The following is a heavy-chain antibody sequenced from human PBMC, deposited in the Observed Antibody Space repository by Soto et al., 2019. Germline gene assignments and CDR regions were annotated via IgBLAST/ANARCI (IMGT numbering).Heavy chain of an antibody. CDR3: ARDLDYYDSSGYKNRGAFDI. CDR2: IIPIFGTA. D-gene: IGHD3-22*01. J-gene: IGHJ3*02. V-gene: IGHV1-69*13. Sequence: ASVKVSCKASGGTFSSYAISWVRQAPGQGLEWMGGIIPIFGTANYAQKFQGRVTITADESTSTAYMELSSLRSEDTAVYYCARDLDYYDSSGYKNRGAFDIWGQGTMVTVSS. CDR1: GGTFSSYA.